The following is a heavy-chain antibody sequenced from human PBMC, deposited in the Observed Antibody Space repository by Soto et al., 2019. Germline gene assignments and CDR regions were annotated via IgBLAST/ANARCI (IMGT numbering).Heavy chain of an antibody. J-gene: IGHJ6*02. CDR1: GGSISSSSYY. CDR3: ARLCGGDCYNYYYYGMDV. CDR2: IYYSGST. V-gene: IGHV4-39*01. Sequence: SETLSLTCTVSGGSISSSSYYWGWIRQPPGKGLEWIGSIYYSGSTYYNPSLKSRVTISVDTPKNQFSLKLSSVTAADTAVYYCARLCGGDCYNYYYYGMDVWGQGTTVTVSS. D-gene: IGHD2-21*02.